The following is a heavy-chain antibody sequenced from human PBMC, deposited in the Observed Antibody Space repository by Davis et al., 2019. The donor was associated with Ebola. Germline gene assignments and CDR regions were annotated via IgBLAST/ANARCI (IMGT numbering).Heavy chain of an antibody. D-gene: IGHD6-19*01. CDR2: IGDSVDST. CDR3: AKGGSGWPSDYSYGLGV. Sequence: GGSLRLSCAASGFTFSRHAMNWVRQAPGKGLEWVSGIGDSVDSTYYGDSVKGRFTISRDNSKNTLYLQMNSLRVDDTAVYYCAKGGSGWPSDYSYGLGVWGKGTTVTVSS. J-gene: IGHJ6*04. V-gene: IGHV3-23*01. CDR1: GFTFSRHA.